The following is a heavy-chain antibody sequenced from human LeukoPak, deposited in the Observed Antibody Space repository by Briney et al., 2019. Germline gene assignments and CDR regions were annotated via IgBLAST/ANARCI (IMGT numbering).Heavy chain of an antibody. J-gene: IGHJ6*02. Sequence: SETLSLTCTVSGGSISLYYWNWLRQPAGKGLEWIGRIFTSGITNYNPSLKSRVTMSVDTSKSQFSLALSSVTAADTAVYYCARLIRASDILTGYHYYYGMDGWGQGTTVTVSS. CDR1: GGSISLYY. D-gene: IGHD3-9*01. CDR3: ARLIRASDILTGYHYYYGMDG. V-gene: IGHV4-4*07. CDR2: IFTSGIT.